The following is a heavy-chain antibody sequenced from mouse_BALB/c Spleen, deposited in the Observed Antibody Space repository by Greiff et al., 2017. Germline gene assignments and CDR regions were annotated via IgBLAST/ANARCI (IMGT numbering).Heavy chain of an antibody. CDR2: ISSGSSTI. J-gene: IGHJ4*01. D-gene: IGHD2-1*01. CDR1: GFTFSSFG. V-gene: IGHV5-17*02. CDR3: ARYGNNAMDY. Sequence: EVMLVESGGGLVQPGGSRKLSCAASGFTFSSFGMHWVRQAPEKGLEWVAYISSGSSTIYYADTVKGRFTISRDNPKNTLFLQMTSLRSEDTAMYYCARYGNNAMDYWGQGTSVTVSS.